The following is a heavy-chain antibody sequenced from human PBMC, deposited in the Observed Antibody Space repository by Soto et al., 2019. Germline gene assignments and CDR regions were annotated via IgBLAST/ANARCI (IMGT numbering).Heavy chain of an antibody. D-gene: IGHD3-10*02. V-gene: IGHV3-74*01. Sequence: EMQLVESGGGLVKPGGSLRISCAASGFNFSNYWMHWVRQTPGKGLVWVSRSTDGSSTWYADSVKGRFTISRDSAKNTLYLQMSSLRAEDTAVYYCARGGRMFDYYYGMDVWGQGTTVAVSS. CDR2: STDGSST. J-gene: IGHJ6*02. CDR1: GFNFSNYW. CDR3: ARGGRMFDYYYGMDV.